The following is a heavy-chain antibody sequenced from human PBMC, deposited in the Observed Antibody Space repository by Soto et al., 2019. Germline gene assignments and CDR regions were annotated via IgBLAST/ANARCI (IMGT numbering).Heavy chain of an antibody. CDR1: GFTFSRSW. J-gene: IGHJ3*02. CDR3: ARPLGWRDAFNI. D-gene: IGHD2-15*01. CDR2: IKHDGSEK. Sequence: GGSLRLSCAASGFTFSRSWMSWVRQAPGKGLEWVANIKHDGSEKYYVDSLKGRFTISRDNDKNSLSLEINSLRAEDTAVYYCARPLGWRDAFNIWGQGTMVTVSS. V-gene: IGHV3-7*01.